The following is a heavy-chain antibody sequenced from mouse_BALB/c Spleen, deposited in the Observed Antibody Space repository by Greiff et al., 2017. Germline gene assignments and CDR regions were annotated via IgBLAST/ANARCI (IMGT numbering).Heavy chain of an antibody. V-gene: IGHV1-69*02. D-gene: IGHD2-4*01. J-gene: IGHJ2*01. CDR3: ARRGDYYDDY. CDR1: GYTFTSYW. CDR2: IDPSDSYT. Sequence: VQLQQPGAELVKPGASVKLSCKASGYTFTSYWMHWVKQRPGQGLEWIGEIDPSDSYTNYNQKFKGKATLTVDKSSSTAYMQLSSLTSEDSAVYYCARRGDYYDDYWGQGTTLTVSS.